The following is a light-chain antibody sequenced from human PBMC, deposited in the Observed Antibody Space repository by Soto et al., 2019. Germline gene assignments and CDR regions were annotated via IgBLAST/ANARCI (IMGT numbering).Light chain of an antibody. CDR2: GAS. CDR3: QQYSNWPRGT. V-gene: IGKV3D-15*01. CDR1: QSVSSN. Sequence: EIVMTQSPATLSVSPGERATLSCRASQSVSSNLAWYQQKPGQAPRLLIYGASTRATGIPARFSGSWSGTEFTLTISSLQSEDFAVYYCQQYSNWPRGTFGQGTKLEIK. J-gene: IGKJ2*01.